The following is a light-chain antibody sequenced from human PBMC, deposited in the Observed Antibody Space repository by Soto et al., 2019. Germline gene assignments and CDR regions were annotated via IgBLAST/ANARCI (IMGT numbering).Light chain of an antibody. Sequence: QSALTQPASVSGSPGQSITISCTGTSSDIGTYNLVSWYQQHPGKAPKLMIYEVNKRPSGVSDRFSGSKSGNTASLTISGLQDEDEADYYCCSYAGSSTLYVFGTGTKLTVL. J-gene: IGLJ1*01. CDR1: SSDIGTYNL. CDR3: CSYAGSSTLYV. V-gene: IGLV2-23*02. CDR2: EVN.